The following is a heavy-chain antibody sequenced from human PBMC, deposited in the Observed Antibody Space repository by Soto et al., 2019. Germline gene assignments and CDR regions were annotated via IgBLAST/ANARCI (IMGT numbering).Heavy chain of an antibody. CDR3: AREDSIIIPAVSDF. CDR1: GFAFNNYG. V-gene: IGHV3-21*01. CDR2: ISKSDYT. D-gene: IGHD3-22*01. Sequence: GGSLRLSCTVSGFAFNNYGINWVRQAPGKVLEWVSSISKSDYTYYSDSVKGRFTISRDNAKNSVSLQMNTLRVEDTAVYYCAREDSIIIPAVSDFWGLGTLVTVSS. J-gene: IGHJ4*02.